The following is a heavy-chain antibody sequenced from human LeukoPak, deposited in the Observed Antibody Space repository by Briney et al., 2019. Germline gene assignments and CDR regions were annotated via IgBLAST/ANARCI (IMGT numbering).Heavy chain of an antibody. D-gene: IGHD3-10*01. J-gene: IGHJ3*02. CDR1: GFTFSSYA. V-gene: IGHV3-23*01. Sequence: GGSLRLSCAASGFTFSSYAMSWVRQAPGKGLEWVSGISGSGYFTYYAGSVKGRFTISRDNSKNTLYLQMNNLRAEDTAAYYCAKGSGGSGSNDAFDIWGQGTMVTVSS. CDR3: AKGSGGSGSNDAFDI. CDR2: ISGSGYFT.